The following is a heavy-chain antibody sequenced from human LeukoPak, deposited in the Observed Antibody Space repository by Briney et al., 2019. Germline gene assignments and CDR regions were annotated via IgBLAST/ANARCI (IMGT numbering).Heavy chain of an antibody. CDR3: ARANYGSGSYYFDY. V-gene: IGHV1-2*02. Sequence: ASVKVSCKASGYTFTGYYMHWVRQAPGQGLEWMGWINPNSGGTNYAQKFQGRVTMTRDTSISTAYMELSRLRSDDTAMYYCARANYGSGSYYFDYWGQGTLVTVSS. J-gene: IGHJ4*02. CDR2: INPNSGGT. CDR1: GYTFTGYY. D-gene: IGHD3-10*01.